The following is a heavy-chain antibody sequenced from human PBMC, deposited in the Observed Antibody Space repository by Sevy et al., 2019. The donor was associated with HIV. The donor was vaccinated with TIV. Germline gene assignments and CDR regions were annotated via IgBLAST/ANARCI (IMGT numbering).Heavy chain of an antibody. CDR3: ARYHYYDSSGYYMMDV. J-gene: IGHJ6*04. V-gene: IGHV3-23*01. CDR2: ISGSGGST. CDR1: GFTFSSYA. Sequence: GGSLRLSCAASGFTFSSYAMNWVRQAPGKGLEWVSAISGSGGSTYYADSVKGRFTISRDNSKNTLYLQMNSLRAEDTAVYYCARYHYYDSSGYYMMDVWGKGTTVTVSS. D-gene: IGHD3-22*01.